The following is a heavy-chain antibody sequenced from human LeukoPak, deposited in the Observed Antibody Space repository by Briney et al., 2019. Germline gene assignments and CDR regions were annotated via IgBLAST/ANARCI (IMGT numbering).Heavy chain of an antibody. CDR1: GGSISSSSYY. V-gene: IGHV4-39*02. CDR3: AREDRYSYGLDY. Sequence: SETLSLTCIVSGGSISSSSYYWGWIRQPPGKGLEWIGRVYYSGTTYYNPSLKSRVTISVDTSKNQFSLKLSSVTAAETAVYYCAREDRYSYGLDYWGQGTLVTVSS. D-gene: IGHD5-18*01. J-gene: IGHJ4*02. CDR2: VYYSGTT.